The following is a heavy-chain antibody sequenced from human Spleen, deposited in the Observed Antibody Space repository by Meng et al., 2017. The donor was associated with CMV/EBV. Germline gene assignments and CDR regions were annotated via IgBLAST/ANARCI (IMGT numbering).Heavy chain of an antibody. CDR3: ARDGGWLRFPDY. CDR2: ISGSGAST. D-gene: IGHD5-12*01. Sequence: GESLKISCAASGFTFRSHAMSWVRQAPGKGLEWISTISGSGASTYYADSVKGRFTISRDNSKNTLYLQMSSLRAEDTALYYCARDGGWLRFPDYWGQGTLVTVSS. V-gene: IGHV3-23*01. J-gene: IGHJ4*02. CDR1: GFTFRSHA.